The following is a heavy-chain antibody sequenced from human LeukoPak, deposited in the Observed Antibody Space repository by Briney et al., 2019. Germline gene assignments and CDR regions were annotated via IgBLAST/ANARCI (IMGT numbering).Heavy chain of an antibody. CDR2: ISNDGSNT. V-gene: IGHV3-74*01. Sequence: GGSLRLSCAASGFTFSSYWMHWVRQAPGKGLVWVSRISNDGSNTTYADSVKGRFTISRDNAKNTLFLQMNSLRAEDTAVYYCARATAGIYGLDVWGQGTTVTVSS. D-gene: IGHD3-10*01. CDR1: GFTFSSYW. CDR3: ARATAGIYGLDV. J-gene: IGHJ6*02.